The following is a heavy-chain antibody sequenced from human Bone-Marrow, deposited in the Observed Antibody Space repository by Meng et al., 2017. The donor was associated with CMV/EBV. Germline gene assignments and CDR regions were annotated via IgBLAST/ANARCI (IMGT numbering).Heavy chain of an antibody. CDR2: IYFTGST. CDR3: ARDFVGGYCSGGSCYPPLDWYFDL. V-gene: IGHV4-39*07. Sequence: GSLSLTCTVSGGSIRSSSYYWGCIRQPPGKGLEWIGSIYFTGSTYYNPSLKSRVTISVDTSKNQFSLKLSSVTAADTAVYYCARDFVGGYCSGGSCYPPLDWYFDLWGRGTLVTVSS. CDR1: GGSIRSSSYY. D-gene: IGHD2-15*01. J-gene: IGHJ2*01.